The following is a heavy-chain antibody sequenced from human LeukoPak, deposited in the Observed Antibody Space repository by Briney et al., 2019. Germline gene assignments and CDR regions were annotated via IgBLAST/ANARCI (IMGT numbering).Heavy chain of an antibody. Sequence: SESLSLTCTVSGGSLSSYYWSWIRQPPGKGLGWIGYIYYSGSTNYNPSLKSRVTISVDTPKNQCSLKLSSVTAADTAVYYCARGSIYYYMDVWGKGTTVTVSS. CDR1: GGSLSSYY. CDR3: ARGSIYYYMDV. CDR2: IYYSGST. J-gene: IGHJ6*03. V-gene: IGHV4-59*01.